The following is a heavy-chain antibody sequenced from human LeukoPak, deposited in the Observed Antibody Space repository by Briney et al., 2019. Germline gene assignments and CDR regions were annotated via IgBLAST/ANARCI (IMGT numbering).Heavy chain of an antibody. Sequence: GGSLRLSCAASEFTCSSYSRNWVRQAPGNGLEWVSYLTNSCNSKSYADSVKGRFTISRDNTKNSLYLQMNGLRAEDTAVYYCARTRRSGYLTFDYWGQGILVTVSS. CDR1: EFTCSSYS. D-gene: IGHD3-3*01. V-gene: IGHV3-48*01. J-gene: IGHJ4*02. CDR3: ARTRRSGYLTFDY. CDR2: LTNSCNSK.